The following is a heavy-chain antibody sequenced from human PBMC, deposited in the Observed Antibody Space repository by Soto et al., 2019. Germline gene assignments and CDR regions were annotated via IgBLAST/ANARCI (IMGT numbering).Heavy chain of an antibody. D-gene: IGHD6-13*01. J-gene: IGHJ6*02. CDR2: ISAYNGNT. CDR3: AREERQQLSKRGGGYYYYGMDV. V-gene: IGHV1-18*01. CDR1: GYTFTSYG. Sequence: QVQLVQSGAEVKKPGASVKVSCKASGYTFTSYGISWVRQAPGQGLEWMGWISAYNGNTNYAQKLQGRVTMTTDTATSTAYMELRSLRSDDTAVYYCAREERQQLSKRGGGYYYYGMDVWGQGTTVTVSS.